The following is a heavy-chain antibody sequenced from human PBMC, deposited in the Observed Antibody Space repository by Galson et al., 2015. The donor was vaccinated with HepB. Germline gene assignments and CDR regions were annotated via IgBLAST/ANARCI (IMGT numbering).Heavy chain of an antibody. Sequence: VTVSCKASGGTFSSYTISWVRQAPGQGLEWMGRIIPILGIANYAQKFQGRVTITADKSTSTAYMELSSLRSEDTAVYYCARVRGHSRGYFDYWGQGTLVTVSS. V-gene: IGHV1-69*02. CDR2: IIPILGIA. J-gene: IGHJ4*02. D-gene: IGHD6-13*01. CDR3: ARVRGHSRGYFDY. CDR1: GGTFSSYT.